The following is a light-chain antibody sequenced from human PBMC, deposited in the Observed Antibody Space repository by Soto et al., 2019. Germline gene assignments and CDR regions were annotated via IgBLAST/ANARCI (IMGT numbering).Light chain of an antibody. CDR2: DAS. J-gene: IGKJ1*01. V-gene: IGKV1-33*01. CDR1: QDITNY. CDR3: QQYDDITPT. Sequence: DIQMTQSPSSLTASLGDSVTIALQASQDITNYLNWYQQKPGKAPKLLXYDASNLEPGVPSRFSGRGSGADFTFSISSLKNEDIATYYCQQYDDITPTFGQGTKVDIK.